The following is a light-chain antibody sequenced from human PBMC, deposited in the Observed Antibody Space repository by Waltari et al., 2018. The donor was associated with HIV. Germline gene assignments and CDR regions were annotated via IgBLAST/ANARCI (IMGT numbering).Light chain of an antibody. CDR1: QGINHF. J-gene: IGKJ4*01. V-gene: IGKV1-9*01. CDR2: STS. CDR3: QQRSNWPLT. Sequence: DIQLTQSPSFLSASVGDRVTITCRASQGINHFLAWYQQKPGKAPKLLIYSTSTLYSGVPSRFSGSGSGTEFTLTISSLQPEDFAVYYCQQRSNWPLTVGGGTKVEIK.